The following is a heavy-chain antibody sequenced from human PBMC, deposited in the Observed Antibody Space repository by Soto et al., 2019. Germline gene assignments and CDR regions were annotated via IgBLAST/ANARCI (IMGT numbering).Heavy chain of an antibody. CDR2: IYYSGST. Sequence: PSETLSLTCTVSGGSISSGGYYWSCIRQHPGKGLEWIGYIYYSGSTYYNPSLKSRVTISVDTSKNQFSLKLSSVTAADTAVYYCAGGYCSSTSCYDDYYYYMDVWGKGTTVTVS. CDR1: GGSISSGGYY. V-gene: IGHV4-31*03. D-gene: IGHD2-2*01. CDR3: AGGYCSSTSCYDDYYYYMDV. J-gene: IGHJ6*03.